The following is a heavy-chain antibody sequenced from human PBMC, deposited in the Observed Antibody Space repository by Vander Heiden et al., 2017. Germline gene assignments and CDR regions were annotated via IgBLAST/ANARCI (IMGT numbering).Heavy chain of an antibody. CDR2: IIPILGIA. CDR3: ARIRGQGDY. Sequence: QVQLVQSGAEVKKPGPSVKVSCKDFGGTSGSYAISWVRQAPGQGLEWMGGIIPILGIANYAQKCQGRVTITADKSTSTAYMELSSLRSEDTAVYYCARIRGQGDYWGQGTLVTVSS. V-gene: IGHV1-69*10. J-gene: IGHJ4*02. D-gene: IGHD3-16*01. CDR1: GGTSGSYA.